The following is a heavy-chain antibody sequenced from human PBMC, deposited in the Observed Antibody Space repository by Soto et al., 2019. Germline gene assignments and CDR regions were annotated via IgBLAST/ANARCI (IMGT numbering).Heavy chain of an antibody. J-gene: IGHJ4*02. Sequence: SGGSLRLSCAASGFTFSSFGMHWVRQAPGKGLEWVAAISYDGINNNYEDSVKGRFTISRDNPKNTLYLQMNSLRPEDTAVYYCAKGYYYGSGSFDCWGQGTLVTVSS. CDR1: GFTFSSFG. D-gene: IGHD3-10*01. CDR3: AKGYYYGSGSFDC. V-gene: IGHV3-30*18. CDR2: ISYDGINN.